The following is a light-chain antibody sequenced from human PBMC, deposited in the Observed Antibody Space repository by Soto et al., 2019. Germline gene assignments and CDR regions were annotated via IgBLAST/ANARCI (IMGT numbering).Light chain of an antibody. CDR2: GAT. CDR3: QQSSSPLYT. V-gene: IGKV1-39*01. J-gene: IGKJ2*01. Sequence: DIQMTQSPSSLSASVGDRVTITCRASHMISNYLNWYQQKPGKAPKLLISGATTLESWVPSRFTGSGSGTDFTLTISSLQPDDFATYYCQQSSSPLYTFGQGTKIEIK. CDR1: HMISNY.